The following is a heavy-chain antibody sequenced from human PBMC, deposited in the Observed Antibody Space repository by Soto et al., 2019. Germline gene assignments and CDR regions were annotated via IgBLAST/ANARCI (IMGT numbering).Heavy chain of an antibody. CDR3: AGGSYSYYMDV. D-gene: IGHD3-16*01. CDR2: ISRGGKTI. CDR1: GFTFSRYY. J-gene: IGHJ6*03. Sequence: EVLLVESGGGLVQPGGSLRLSCAASGFTFSRYYMNWVRQAPGKGLAWVSYISRGGKTIYYADSVKGRLTISRDNAKDALFLPMNSLGAEDAAVYYCAGGSYSYYMDVWAKGTAVTVSS. V-gene: IGHV3-48*01.